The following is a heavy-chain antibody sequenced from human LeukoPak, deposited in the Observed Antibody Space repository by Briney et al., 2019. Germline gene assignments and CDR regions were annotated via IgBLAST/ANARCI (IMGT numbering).Heavy chain of an antibody. V-gene: IGHV3-7*04. CDR3: ARGDCSSTSCYESGSFDY. Sequence: GGSLRLSCAASGFTVSSYWMSWVRQAPGKGLEWVANIKQDGSEKYYVDSVKGRFTISRDNAKNSLYLQMNSLRAEDTAVYYCARGDCSSTSCYESGSFDYWGQGTLVTVSS. D-gene: IGHD2-2*01. J-gene: IGHJ4*02. CDR2: IKQDGSEK. CDR1: GFTVSSYW.